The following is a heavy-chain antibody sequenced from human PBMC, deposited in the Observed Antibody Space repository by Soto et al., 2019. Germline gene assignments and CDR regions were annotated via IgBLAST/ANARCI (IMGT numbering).Heavy chain of an antibody. CDR1: GFTFRSYV. CDR2: ISGSGGNR. D-gene: IGHD2-15*01. V-gene: IGHV3-23*01. J-gene: IGHJ4*02. CDR3: ARFRSGIGWDF. Sequence: EVQVLESGGGLEQPGGSLRLSCAASGFTFRSYVMSWVRQAPGKGLEWVSGISGSGGNRYYADSVKGRLTISRDNSNNTVYLQVDSLRAEDTAIYYCARFRSGIGWDFWGQGTLVTVSS.